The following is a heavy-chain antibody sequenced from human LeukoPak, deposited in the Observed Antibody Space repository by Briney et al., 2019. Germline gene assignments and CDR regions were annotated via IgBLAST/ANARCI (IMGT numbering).Heavy chain of an antibody. J-gene: IGHJ5*02. CDR3: ARDLGQYYDTSDNWFDP. CDR1: GFTFSSYE. D-gene: IGHD3-22*01. Sequence: GGSLRLSCAASGFTFSSYEMNWVRQAPGKGLVWVSRINSGGINTSYADSVKGRFTISRDNAKNTLNLQMNSLRAEDTAVYYCARDLGQYYDTSDNWFDPWGQGTLVTVSS. CDR2: INSGGINT. V-gene: IGHV3-74*01.